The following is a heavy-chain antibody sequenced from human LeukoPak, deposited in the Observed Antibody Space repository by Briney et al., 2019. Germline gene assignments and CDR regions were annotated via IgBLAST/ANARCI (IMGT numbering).Heavy chain of an antibody. V-gene: IGHV4-4*07. CDR1: GGSISSYY. J-gene: IGHJ4*02. CDR2: IYSSGST. CDR3: ARVHYDSSGRRNDY. Sequence: PSETPSLTCTVSGGSISSYYWDWIRQPAGKGLEWIGRIYSSGSTDYNPSLKSRVTMSLDTSKNQFSLKLGSVTAADTAMYYCARVHYDSSGRRNDYWGQGTLVTVSS. D-gene: IGHD3-22*01.